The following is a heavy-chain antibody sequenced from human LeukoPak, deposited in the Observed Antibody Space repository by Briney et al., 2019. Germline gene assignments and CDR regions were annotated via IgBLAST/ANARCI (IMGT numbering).Heavy chain of an antibody. D-gene: IGHD2-2*02. V-gene: IGHV1-69*05. CDR1: GGTFSSYA. CDR3: AMYHCSSTSCYTYFQH. CDR2: IIPIFGTA. Sequence: SVKVSCKASGGTFSSYAISWVRQAPGQGLEWMGGIIPIFGTANYAQKFQGRVTITTDESTSTAYMELSSLRSEDTAVYYCAMYHCSSTSCYTYFQHWGQGTLVTVSS. J-gene: IGHJ1*01.